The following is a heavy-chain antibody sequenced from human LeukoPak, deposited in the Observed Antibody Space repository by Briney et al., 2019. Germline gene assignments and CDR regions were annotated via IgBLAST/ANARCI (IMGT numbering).Heavy chain of an antibody. CDR2: VIGSGGST. Sequence: GGSLRLSWAPVAPSFRRYATGCGRPAPGRGLEWVSGVIGSGGSTTYADSVKGRFTISRVISKTTLYLQLNSLRAQDPAVYFCAKTYGDYIQRPLDYGGQGTLVTVSS. J-gene: IGHJ4*02. D-gene: IGHD4-17*01. V-gene: IGHV3-23*01. CDR3: AKTYGDYIQRPLDY. CDR1: APSFRRYA.